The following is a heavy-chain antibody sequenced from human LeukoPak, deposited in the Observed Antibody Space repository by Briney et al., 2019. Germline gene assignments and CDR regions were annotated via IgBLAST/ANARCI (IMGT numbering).Heavy chain of an antibody. Sequence: GGSLRLSCAASGFTFSSYGMHWVRQAPGKGLDWVAFIRYDGSNKYYADSVKGRFTISRDNSKNTLYLQMNSLRAEDTAVYYCAKEPGFGPTNDYWGQGTLVTVSS. D-gene: IGHD3-10*01. V-gene: IGHV3-30*02. CDR3: AKEPGFGPTNDY. CDR2: IRYDGSNK. J-gene: IGHJ4*02. CDR1: GFTFSSYG.